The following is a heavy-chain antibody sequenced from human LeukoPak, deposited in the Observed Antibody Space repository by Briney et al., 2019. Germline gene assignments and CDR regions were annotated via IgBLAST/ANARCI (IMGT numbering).Heavy chain of an antibody. V-gene: IGHV1-18*04. Sequence: ASAKVSCKASGYTFTSYGISWVRQARGQGLEWMGWISAYNGNTNYAQKLQGRVTMTTDTSTSTAYMELRSLRSDDTAVYYCARDRGLRYSYGHYGMDVWGEGTTVTVSS. CDR1: GYTFTSYG. CDR3: ARDRGLRYSYGHYGMDV. CDR2: ISAYNGNT. J-gene: IGHJ6*04. D-gene: IGHD5-18*01.